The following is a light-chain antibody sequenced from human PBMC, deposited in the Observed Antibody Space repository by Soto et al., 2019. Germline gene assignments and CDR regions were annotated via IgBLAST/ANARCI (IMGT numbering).Light chain of an antibody. CDR3: QQRSSWPLLT. J-gene: IGKJ4*01. V-gene: IGKV3-11*01. CDR1: QNVSRY. CDR2: DAS. Sequence: EIVLTQSPATLSLSPGERATLSCRASQNVSRYLAWYQQKVGQAPRLLIYDASNRATGIPARFSGSGSGTDFTLTISSLEPEDFAIYYCQQRSSWPLLTFGGGTKVEIK.